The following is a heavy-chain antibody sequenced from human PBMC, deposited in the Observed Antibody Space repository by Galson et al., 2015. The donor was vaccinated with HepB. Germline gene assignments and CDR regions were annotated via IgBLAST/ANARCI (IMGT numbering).Heavy chain of an antibody. D-gene: IGHD2-2*01. V-gene: IGHV3-48*02. CDR2: ISRSSSSNR. J-gene: IGHJ6*02. CDR1: GFTFSTYS. Sequence: SLRLSCAASGFTFSTYSMNWVRQAPGKGLEWISYISRSSSSNRYYADSVNGRFTISRDDAKNSLYLQMNSLRDEDTAVYYCTRDRYCTSTTCSGYYYGMDVWGQGTTVTVSS. CDR3: TRDRYCTSTTCSGYYYGMDV.